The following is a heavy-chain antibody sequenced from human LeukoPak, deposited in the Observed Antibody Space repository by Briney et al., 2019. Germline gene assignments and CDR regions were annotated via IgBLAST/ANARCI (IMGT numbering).Heavy chain of an antibody. D-gene: IGHD6-19*01. Sequence: SETLSLTCTVSGGSISSYYWSWIRQPPGKGLEWIGNVYYSGSTNYNPSLKSRVTISVDTSKNQFSLKLRSVTAADTAVYYCARDGGAGWAIGYWGQGTLVTVSS. CDR3: ARDGGAGWAIGY. J-gene: IGHJ4*02. CDR2: VYYSGST. V-gene: IGHV4-59*01. CDR1: GGSISSYY.